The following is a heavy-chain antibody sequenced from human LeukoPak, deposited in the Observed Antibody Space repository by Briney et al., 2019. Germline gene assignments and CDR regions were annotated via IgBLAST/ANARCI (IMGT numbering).Heavy chain of an antibody. CDR2: IYYSGNTYYSGNT. CDR3: AGQYNWNAESDY. D-gene: IGHD1-1*01. J-gene: IGHJ4*02. CDR1: GGSVSSSSYY. V-gene: IGHV4-39*01. Sequence: LETLSLTCTVSGGSVSSSSYYWGWIRQPPGKGLEWIGSIYYSGNTYYSGNTYYNPSLKSRVTISVDTSKNQFSLRLTSVTAADTAVYYCAGQYNWNAESDYWGQGTLVTVSS.